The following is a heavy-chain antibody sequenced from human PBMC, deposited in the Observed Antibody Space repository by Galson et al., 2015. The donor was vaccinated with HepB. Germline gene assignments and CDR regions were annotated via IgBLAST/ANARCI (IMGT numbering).Heavy chain of an antibody. Sequence: SLRLSCAASGFTFGDYAMSWFRQVPGKGLEWVGFIRSKAYGGTTEYAASVKGRFTISRDDSKSIAYLQMNSLKTEDTAVYYCTRDRSMSVGATFYYGMDVWGQGTTVTVSS. CDR3: TRDRSMSVGATFYYGMDV. CDR1: GFTFGDYA. V-gene: IGHV3-49*03. CDR2: IRSKAYGGTT. D-gene: IGHD1-26*01. J-gene: IGHJ6*02.